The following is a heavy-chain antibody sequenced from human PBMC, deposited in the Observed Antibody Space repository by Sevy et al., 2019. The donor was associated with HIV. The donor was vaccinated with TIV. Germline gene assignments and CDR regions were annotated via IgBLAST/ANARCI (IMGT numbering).Heavy chain of an antibody. Sequence: GGSLRLSCAASGFTFSDYYMTWIRQAPGKGLEWVSYISNTGNTIYYADSVKGRFTISRDNAKNSLYLQMSSLRAEDTAVYYCARQISRLGLHFDSWGQGTLVTVSS. J-gene: IGHJ4*02. CDR2: ISNTGNTI. V-gene: IGHV3-11*01. D-gene: IGHD3-3*02. CDR1: GFTFSDYY. CDR3: ARQISRLGLHFDS.